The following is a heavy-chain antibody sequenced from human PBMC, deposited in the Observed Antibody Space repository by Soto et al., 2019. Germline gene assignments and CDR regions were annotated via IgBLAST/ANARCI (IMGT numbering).Heavy chain of an antibody. CDR3: ARGDSVWQVDY. CDR1: GHSFTGYY. V-gene: IGHV1-2*02. J-gene: IGHJ4*02. CDR2: IDPNSGGK. D-gene: IGHD6-19*01. Sequence: QVQLVQSGAEVKNPGASAKVSCKAPGHSFTGYYFHWVRQAPGQGLEWMGWIDPNSGGKNYAKKFQGRVTMTRDTSISTAYMELSRLRSDDTAVYYCARGDSVWQVDYWGQGTLVTVSS.